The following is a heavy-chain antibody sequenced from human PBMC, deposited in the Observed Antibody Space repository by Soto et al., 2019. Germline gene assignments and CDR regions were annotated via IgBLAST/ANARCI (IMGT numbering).Heavy chain of an antibody. CDR1: GFSLSTEGVG. V-gene: IGHV2-5*02. D-gene: IGHD3-10*01. CDR3: ARSVRGVTMDV. J-gene: IGHJ6*02. CDR2: IYWDDDK. Sequence: QITLKESGPASLKPTQTLTLTCSFSGFSLSTEGVGVNWIRQPPGKALEWLALIYWDDDKPYSPSLKSRLTITKDTSKNQVVLTLTNINPVDTGTYFCARSVRGVTMDVWGQGTAVTVSS.